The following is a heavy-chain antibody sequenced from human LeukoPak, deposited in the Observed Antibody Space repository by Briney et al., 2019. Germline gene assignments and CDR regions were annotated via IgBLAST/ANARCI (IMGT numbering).Heavy chain of an antibody. CDR2: ISSNGGST. CDR3: ARDTGDYGIGRPNAFDI. Sequence: PGGSLRLSCAASGFTFSSYAMHWVRQAPGKGLEYVSAISSNGGSTYYANSVKGRFTISRDNSKNTLYLQVGSLRAEDMAVYYCARDTGDYGIGRPNAFDIWGQGTMVTVSS. D-gene: IGHD4-17*01. J-gene: IGHJ3*02. CDR1: GFTFSSYA. V-gene: IGHV3-64*01.